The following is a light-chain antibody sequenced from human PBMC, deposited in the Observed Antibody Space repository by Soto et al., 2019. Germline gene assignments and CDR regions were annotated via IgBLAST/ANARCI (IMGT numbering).Light chain of an antibody. CDR2: DAD. CDR3: QQRSNGPPSIT. Sequence: DIVLTQSPLSLPVTLGQPASLSCRSIQSISNYLAWYQQQPGQAPRLLIYDADNWATGTPARFSGSGSGTDFTLTISSLEPEDFAVYYCQQRSNGPPSITFGQGTRLEIK. V-gene: IGKV3-11*01. J-gene: IGKJ5*01. CDR1: QSISNY.